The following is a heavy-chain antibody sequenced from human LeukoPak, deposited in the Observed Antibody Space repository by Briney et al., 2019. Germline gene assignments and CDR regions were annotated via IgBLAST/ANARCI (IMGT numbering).Heavy chain of an antibody. Sequence: ASVKVSCKAFGGTFSSYAISWVRQAPGQGLEWMGGIIPIFGTANYAQKFQGRVTITADESTSTAYMELSSLRSEDTAVYYCARGQPGKYSSGWSPFDYWGQGTLVTVSS. J-gene: IGHJ4*02. CDR1: GGTFSSYA. CDR3: ARGQPGKYSSGWSPFDY. V-gene: IGHV1-69*01. D-gene: IGHD6-19*01. CDR2: IIPIFGTA.